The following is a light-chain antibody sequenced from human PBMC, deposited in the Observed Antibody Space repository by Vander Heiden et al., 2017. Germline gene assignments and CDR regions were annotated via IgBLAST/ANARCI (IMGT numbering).Light chain of an antibody. CDR3: LQRNIWPLT. V-gene: IGKV3-11*01. Sequence: EIVLTQSPATLSLSPGRSATLSCTTSQSVVRYLAWYQQRPGQAPRLLIYDASKRATGIPARFSGSGSGTDFTLTISSLQSEDSAVYYCLQRNIWPLTFGGGTRVEIK. J-gene: IGKJ4*01. CDR2: DAS. CDR1: QSVVRY.